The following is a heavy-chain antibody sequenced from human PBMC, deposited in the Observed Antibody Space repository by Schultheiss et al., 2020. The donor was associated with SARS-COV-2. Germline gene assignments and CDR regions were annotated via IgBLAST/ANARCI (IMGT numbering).Heavy chain of an antibody. V-gene: IGHV4-59*12. J-gene: IGHJ6*03. CDR2: IYYSGST. Sequence: SETLSLTCAVYGGSFSGYYWSWIRQPPGKGLEWIGYIYYSGSTNYNPSLKSRVTISVDTSKNQFSLKLSSVTAADTAVYYCARVPEWLLSGYYYYYYMDVWGKGTTVTVSS. D-gene: IGHD3-3*01. CDR1: GGSFSGYY. CDR3: ARVPEWLLSGYYYYYYMDV.